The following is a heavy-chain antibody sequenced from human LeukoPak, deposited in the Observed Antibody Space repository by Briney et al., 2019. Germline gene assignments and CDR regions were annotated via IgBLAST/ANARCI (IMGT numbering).Heavy chain of an antibody. Sequence: KRGESLKISCKGSGYRFTSYWIGWVRQMPGKGLEWMGIIFPDDSDTIYSPSFQGQVTISADKSINTAYLQWSSLKASDSAIYYCARQESEMTTPANRYFDLWGQGTLITVSS. V-gene: IGHV5-51*01. CDR2: IFPDDSDT. J-gene: IGHJ4*01. D-gene: IGHD5-24*01. CDR1: GYRFTSYW. CDR3: ARQESEMTTPANRYFDL.